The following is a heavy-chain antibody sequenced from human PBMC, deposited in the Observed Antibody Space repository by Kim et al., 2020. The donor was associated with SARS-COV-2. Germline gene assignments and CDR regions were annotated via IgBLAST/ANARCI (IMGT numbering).Heavy chain of an antibody. V-gene: IGHV1-18*01. D-gene: IGHD3-3*01. CDR3: AREGGITIFGVVPNFSYFYYGMDV. CDR2: INAYNGNT. J-gene: IGHJ6*02. CDR1: GYTFTSYG. Sequence: ASVKVSCKASGYTFTSYGISWVRQAPGQGLEWMGWINAYNGNTNYAQKLQGRVTMTTDTSMSTAYMELRSLRSDDTAVYYCAREGGITIFGVVPNFSYFYYGMDVWGQGTTVTVSS.